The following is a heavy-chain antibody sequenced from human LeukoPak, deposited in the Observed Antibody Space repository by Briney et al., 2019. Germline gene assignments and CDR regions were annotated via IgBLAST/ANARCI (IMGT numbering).Heavy chain of an antibody. D-gene: IGHD3-22*01. CDR3: ARTNYYDSSGYYGFSDY. CDR1: GGSITSYY. CDR2: IYTSGST. V-gene: IGHV4-4*07. J-gene: IGHJ4*02. Sequence: SETLSLTCTVSGGSITSYYWSWIRQPAGKGLEWIGRIYTSGSTNYNPSLKSRVTISVDKSKNQFSLKLSSVTAADTAVYYCARTNYYDSSGYYGFSDYWGQGTLVTVSS.